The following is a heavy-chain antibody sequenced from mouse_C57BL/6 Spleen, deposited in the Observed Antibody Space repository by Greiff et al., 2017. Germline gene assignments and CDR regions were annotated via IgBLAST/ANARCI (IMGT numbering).Heavy chain of an antibody. D-gene: IGHD4-1*01. CDR3: ARFNWDEFDY. CDR1: GFTFSDYG. Sequence: EVKLMESGGGLVKPGGSLKLSCAASGFTFSDYGMHWVRQAPEKGLEWVAYISSGSSTIYYADTVKGRFTISRDNAKNTLFLQMTSLRSEDTAMYYCARFNWDEFDYWGQGTTLTVSS. V-gene: IGHV5-17*01. J-gene: IGHJ2*01. CDR2: ISSGSSTI.